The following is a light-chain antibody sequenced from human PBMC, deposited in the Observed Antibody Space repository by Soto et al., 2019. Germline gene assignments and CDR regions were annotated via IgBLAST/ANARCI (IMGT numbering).Light chain of an antibody. V-gene: IGKV3-20*01. Sequence: EIVLTQSPGTLSLSPGKRATLSCRASQSISSSYLAWYQQRPGQXXXXLXXXSXIMATGIPDRFSGSGSGTEFTLTISRLEPEDFAVYYCQQYGSSSWTFGQGTKV. J-gene: IGKJ1*01. CDR1: QSISSSY. CDR2: XSX. CDR3: QQYGSSSWT.